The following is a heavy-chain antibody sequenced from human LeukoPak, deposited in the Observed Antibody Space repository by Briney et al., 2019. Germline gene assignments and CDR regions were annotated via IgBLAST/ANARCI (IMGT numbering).Heavy chain of an antibody. CDR2: INPNNGGT. V-gene: IGHV1-2*02. Sequence: GASVKVSCKASGYTFTGYYKHWVRQAPGQGLEWMGWINPNNGGTNYAQKFQGRVTMTRDTSISTAYMELSRLRSDDTAVYYCAREEGQWLEIDYWGQGTLVTVSS. CDR1: GYTFTGYY. D-gene: IGHD6-19*01. CDR3: AREEGQWLEIDY. J-gene: IGHJ4*02.